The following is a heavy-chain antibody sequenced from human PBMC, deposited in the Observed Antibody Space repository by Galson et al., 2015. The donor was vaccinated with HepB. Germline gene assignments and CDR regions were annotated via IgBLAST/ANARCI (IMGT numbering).Heavy chain of an antibody. J-gene: IGHJ4*02. Sequence: LRLSCAASGFTFSYFWMGWVRQAPGKGLEWVAKIKNDGSEEYYVDSVKGRVAISRDNAKNSLYLQMNSLRVEDTAVYFCARVRGFGLAIKGYFDYWGQGALVTVSS. CDR2: IKNDGSEE. V-gene: IGHV3-7*04. D-gene: IGHD3-16*01. CDR1: GFTFSYFW. CDR3: ARVRGFGLAIKGYFDY.